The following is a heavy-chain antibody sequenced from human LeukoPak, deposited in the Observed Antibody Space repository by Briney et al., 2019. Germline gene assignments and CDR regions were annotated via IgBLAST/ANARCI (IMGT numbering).Heavy chain of an antibody. Sequence: GGSLRLSCAASGFTFSSYAMHWVRQAPGKGLEWVAVISYDGSNKYYADSVKGRFTISRDNSKNTLCLQMNSLRAEDTAVYYCAREGCSGGSCYYGMDVWGQGTTVTVSS. V-gene: IGHV3-30-3*01. CDR1: GFTFSSYA. J-gene: IGHJ6*02. D-gene: IGHD2-15*01. CDR3: AREGCSGGSCYYGMDV. CDR2: ISYDGSNK.